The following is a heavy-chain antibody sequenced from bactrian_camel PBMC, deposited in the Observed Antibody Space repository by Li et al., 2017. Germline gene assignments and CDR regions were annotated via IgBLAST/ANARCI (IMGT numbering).Heavy chain of an antibody. CDR2: IRRSGGET. J-gene: IGHJ4*01. D-gene: IGHD1*01. V-gene: IGHV3S55*01. Sequence: HVQLVESGGGSVQAGGSLRLSCVVSGHSRGSNCVGWYRLPPGRAPAEREGIAAIRRSGGETWYAGSVKGRFTISQDSARITAYLQMASLKPEDTAVYYCVPVALEERDGLVSCARWSQGTQVTVS. CDR1: GHSRGSNC.